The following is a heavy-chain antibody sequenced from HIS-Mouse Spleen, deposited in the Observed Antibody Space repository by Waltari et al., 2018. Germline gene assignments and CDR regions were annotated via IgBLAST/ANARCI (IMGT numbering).Heavy chain of an antibody. CDR2: INHSGST. Sequence: QVQLQQWGAGLFKPSETLSLTCAVYGGSFSGYYWSWIRQPPGKGLEWIGEINHSGSTNYNPSLKSRVTISVDTSKNQFSLKLSSVTAADTAVYYCAGYNWNYGTDYWGQGTLVTVSS. CDR1: GGSFSGYY. D-gene: IGHD1-7*01. J-gene: IGHJ4*02. V-gene: IGHV4-34*01. CDR3: AGYNWNYGTDY.